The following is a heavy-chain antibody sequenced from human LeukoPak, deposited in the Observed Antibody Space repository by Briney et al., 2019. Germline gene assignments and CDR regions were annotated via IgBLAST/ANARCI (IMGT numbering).Heavy chain of an antibody. V-gene: IGHV3-53*04. CDR1: GFTVSSNY. CDR3: AREPYSGYDWD. Sequence: GGSLRLSCAASGFTVSSNYMSWVRQAPGKGLEWVSVIYSGGSTYYADSVKGRFTTSRHNSKNTLYLQMNSLRAEDTAVYYCAREPYSGYDWDWGQGTLVTVSS. D-gene: IGHD5-12*01. CDR2: IYSGGST. J-gene: IGHJ4*02.